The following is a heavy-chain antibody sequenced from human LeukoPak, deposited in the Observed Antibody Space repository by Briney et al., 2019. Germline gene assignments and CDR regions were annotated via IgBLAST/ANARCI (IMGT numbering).Heavy chain of an antibody. CDR1: GDSFAYW. V-gene: IGHV5-51*01. J-gene: IGHJ4*02. CDR2: IYPGDSDT. D-gene: IGHD1-26*01. CDR3: ARHVSSHGGSSMRRLDY. Sequence: KPGESLKISCKVSGDSFAYWIGWVRQMPGKGLEWMGIIYPGDSDTKYSPSFQGQVTISADESMNTAFLQWSSLKASDTAMYYCARHVSSHGGSSMRRLDYWGQGTLVTVSS.